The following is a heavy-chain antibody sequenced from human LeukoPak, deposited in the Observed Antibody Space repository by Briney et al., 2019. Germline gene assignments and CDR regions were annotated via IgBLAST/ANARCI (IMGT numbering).Heavy chain of an antibody. CDR2: ISGSGGST. V-gene: IGHV3-23*01. D-gene: IGHD5-12*01. Sequence: GGSLRLSCAASGFTFSSYAMSWVRQAPGKGLEWVSAISGSGGSTYYADSVKGRFTISRDNSKNTLYLQMNSLRAEDTAVYYCAKGGAKNSGYDSHMAGSYYFDYWGQGTLVTVSS. CDR1: GFTFSSYA. CDR3: AKGGAKNSGYDSHMAGSYYFDY. J-gene: IGHJ4*02.